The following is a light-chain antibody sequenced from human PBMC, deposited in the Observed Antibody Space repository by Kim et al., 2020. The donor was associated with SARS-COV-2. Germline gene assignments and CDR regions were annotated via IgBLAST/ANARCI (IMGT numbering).Light chain of an antibody. CDR1: SGHSSYA. CDR3: QTWGTGIQV. Sequence: QLVLTQSPSASASLGASVKLTCTLSSGHSSYAIAWHQQQPEKGPRYLMKLNSDGSHSKGDGIPDRFSGSSSWAERYLTISSLQSEDEADYYCQTWGTGIQVFGGGTKVTVL. V-gene: IGLV4-69*01. J-gene: IGLJ3*02. CDR2: LNSDGSH.